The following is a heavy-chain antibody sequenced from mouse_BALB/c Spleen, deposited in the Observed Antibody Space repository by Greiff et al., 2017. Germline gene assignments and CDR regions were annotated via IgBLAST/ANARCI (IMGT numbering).Heavy chain of an antibody. Sequence: EVKLVESGGGLVQPGGSMKLSCVASGFTFSNYWMNWVRQSPEKGLEWVAEIRLKSNNYATHYAESVKGRFTISRDDSKSSVYLQMNNLRAEDTGIYYCTRRAVVAPFAYWGQGTLVTVSA. CDR2: IRLKSNNYAT. CDR3: TRRAVVAPFAY. CDR1: GFTFSNYW. J-gene: IGHJ3*01. V-gene: IGHV6-6*02. D-gene: IGHD1-1*01.